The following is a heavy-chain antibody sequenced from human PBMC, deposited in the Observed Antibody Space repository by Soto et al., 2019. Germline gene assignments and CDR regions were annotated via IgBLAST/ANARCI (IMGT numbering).Heavy chain of an antibody. CDR3: ARDYSLMGFGETNYYYGMDV. J-gene: IGHJ6*02. D-gene: IGHD3-10*01. CDR2: IIPIFGTA. V-gene: IGHV1-69*01. Sequence: QVQLVQSGAEVKKPGSSVKVSCKASGGTFSSYAISWVRQAPGQGLEWMGGIIPIFGTANYAQKFQGRVTITADESTSTAYMELSSLRSEDTAVYYCARDYSLMGFGETNYYYGMDVWGQGTTVTVSS. CDR1: GGTFSSYA.